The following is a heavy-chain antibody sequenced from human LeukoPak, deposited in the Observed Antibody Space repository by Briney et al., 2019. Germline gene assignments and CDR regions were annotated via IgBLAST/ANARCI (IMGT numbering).Heavy chain of an antibody. V-gene: IGHV3-30*04. CDR3: ANLLRWEPC. D-gene: IGHD4-23*01. CDR1: GFTFSSYA. CDR2: ISYDGSNK. J-gene: IGHJ4*02. Sequence: GGSLRLSCAASGFTFSSYAMHWVRQAPGKGLEWVAVISYDGSNKYYADSVKGRFTISRDNSKNTLYLQMNSLRAEDTAVYYCANLLRWEPCWGQGTLVTVSS.